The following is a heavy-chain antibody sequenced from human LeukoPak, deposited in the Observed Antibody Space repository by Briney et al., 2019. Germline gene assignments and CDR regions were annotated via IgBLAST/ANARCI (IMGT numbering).Heavy chain of an antibody. CDR1: GFTFSSYW. CDR3: ASITIFGSLKDY. D-gene: IGHD3-3*01. J-gene: IGHJ4*02. V-gene: IGHV3-7*01. Sequence: SGGPLRLSCAASGFTFSSYWMSWVRQAPGKGLEWVANIKQDGSEKYYVDSVKGRFTISRDNAKNSLYLQMNSLRAEDTAVYYCASITIFGSLKDYWGQGTLVTVSS. CDR2: IKQDGSEK.